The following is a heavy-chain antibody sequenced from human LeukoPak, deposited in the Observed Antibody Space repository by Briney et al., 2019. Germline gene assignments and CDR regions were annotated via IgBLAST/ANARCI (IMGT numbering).Heavy chain of an antibody. CDR1: GYTFTSYD. CDR3: ARGFPYYYDSSGNNMGY. D-gene: IGHD3-22*01. J-gene: IGHJ4*02. CDR2: MNPNSGNT. Sequence: TSVKVSCKASGYTFTSYDINWVRQATGQGLEWMGWMNPNSGNTGYAQKFQGRVTMTRNTSISTAYMELSSLRSEDTAVYYCARGFPYYYDSSGNNMGYWGQGTLVTVSS. V-gene: IGHV1-8*01.